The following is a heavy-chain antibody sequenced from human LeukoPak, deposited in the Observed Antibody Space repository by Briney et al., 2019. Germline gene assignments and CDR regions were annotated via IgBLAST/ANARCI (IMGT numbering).Heavy chain of an antibody. CDR1: GYTFTSYY. D-gene: IGHD3-22*01. V-gene: IGHV1-69*04. CDR3: ARGSYYDSSGSEGPRDAFDI. J-gene: IGHJ3*02. Sequence: ASVKVSCKASGYTFTSYYMHWVRQAPGQGLEWMGRIIPILGIANYAQKFQGRVTITADKSTSTAYMELSSLRSEDTAVYYCARGSYYDSSGSEGPRDAFDIWGQGTMVTVSS. CDR2: IIPILGIA.